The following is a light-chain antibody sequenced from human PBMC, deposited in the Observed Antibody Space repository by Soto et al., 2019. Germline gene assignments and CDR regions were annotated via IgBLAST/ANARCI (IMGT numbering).Light chain of an antibody. CDR1: QTIFNW. CDR3: QQYNSYSWT. J-gene: IGKJ1*01. V-gene: IGKV1-5*01. CDR2: DAS. Sequence: DIQMTQSPSTLSASVGDRVTITCRASQTIFNWLAWYQRKPGRAPNLLIYDASSLQSGVPSTFSGSGSGTEFTLTISSLQPDDFATYYCQQYNSYSWTFGQGTKVDIK.